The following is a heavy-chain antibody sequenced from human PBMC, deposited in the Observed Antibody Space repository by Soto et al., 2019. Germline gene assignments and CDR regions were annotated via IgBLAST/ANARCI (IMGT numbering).Heavy chain of an antibody. D-gene: IGHD6-19*01. CDR3: ASPRMGSSGWYWFDY. V-gene: IGHV3-11*01. CDR2: ISSSGSTI. CDR1: GFTFSDYY. Sequence: GGSLRLSCAASGFTFSDYYMSWIRQAPGKGLEWVSYISSSGSTIYYADSVKGRFTISRDNAKNSLYLQMNSLRAEDTAVYYCASPRMGSSGWYWFDYWGQGTLVTVSS. J-gene: IGHJ4*02.